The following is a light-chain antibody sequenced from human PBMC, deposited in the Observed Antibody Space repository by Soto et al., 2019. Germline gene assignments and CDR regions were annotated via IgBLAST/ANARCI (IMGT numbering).Light chain of an antibody. CDR3: HQRQSWPRT. Sequence: EIVLTQSPGTLSLSPGERATLSCRASQSVTKSLAWYQQKPGQAPRLLIYGASSRATGIPDRFSGSGSGTDFTLTISRLEPEDFAVYYCHQRQSWPRTFGQGTKVEIK. J-gene: IGKJ1*01. CDR1: QSVTKS. V-gene: IGKV3-20*01. CDR2: GAS.